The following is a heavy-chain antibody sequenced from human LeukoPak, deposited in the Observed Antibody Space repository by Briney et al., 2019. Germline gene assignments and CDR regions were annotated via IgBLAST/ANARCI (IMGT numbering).Heavy chain of an antibody. CDR2: ISTDGRNI. D-gene: IGHD6-13*01. Sequence: GRSLRLSCAVSGFTFSYYAMHWVRQAPGKGLEWVAVISTDGRNIYYANSVKGRFTISRDNSKNTLFLQMNSLRPEDTAVYFCVRDSDIGAAGYYFDSWGQGTLVTVSS. CDR1: GFTFSYYA. V-gene: IGHV3-30*04. CDR3: VRDSDIGAAGYYFDS. J-gene: IGHJ4*02.